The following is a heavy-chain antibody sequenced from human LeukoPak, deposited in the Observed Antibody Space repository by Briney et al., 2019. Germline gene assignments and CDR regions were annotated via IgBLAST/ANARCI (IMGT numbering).Heavy chain of an antibody. D-gene: IGHD3-22*01. CDR1: GGSFSDYY. CDR2: INHSGST. Sequence: SETLSLTCAVYGGSFSDYYWSWIRQPPGKGLEWIGEINHSGSTNYNPSLKSRVTISVDTSKNQFSLKLSSVTAADTAVYYYAYLGGDSSGYYTFDYWGQGTLVTVSS. V-gene: IGHV4-34*01. CDR3: AYLGGDSSGYYTFDY. J-gene: IGHJ4*02.